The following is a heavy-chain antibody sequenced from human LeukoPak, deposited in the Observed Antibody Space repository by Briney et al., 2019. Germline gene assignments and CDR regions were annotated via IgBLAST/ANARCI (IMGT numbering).Heavy chain of an antibody. CDR2: ISYDGSNK. Sequence: QPGRSLRLSCAASGFTFSSYGMHWVRQAPGKGLEWVAVISYDGSNKYYADSVKGRFTISRDNSKNTLYLQMYSLRAEDTAVYYCAKDGSGGNFDYWGQGTLVTVSS. V-gene: IGHV3-30*18. J-gene: IGHJ4*02. D-gene: IGHD6-19*01. CDR3: AKDGSGGNFDY. CDR1: GFTFSSYG.